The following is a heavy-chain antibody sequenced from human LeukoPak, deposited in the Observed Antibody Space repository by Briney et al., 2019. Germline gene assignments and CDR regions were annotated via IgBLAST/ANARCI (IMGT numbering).Heavy chain of an antibody. CDR2: IHHSGST. D-gene: IGHD3-22*01. V-gene: IGHV4-34*01. CDR3: ARRFSSSYHFDY. J-gene: IGHJ4*02. CDR1: GGSFSGYY. Sequence: SETLSLTCAVYGGSFSGYYWSWIRQPPGKGLEWIGEIHHSGSTNYNPSLKSRVTISVDTSKNQFSLKLSSVTAADTAVYYCARRFSSSYHFDYWGQGTLVTVSS.